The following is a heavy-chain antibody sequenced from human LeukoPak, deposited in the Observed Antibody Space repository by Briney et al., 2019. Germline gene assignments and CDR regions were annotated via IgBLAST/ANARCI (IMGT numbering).Heavy chain of an antibody. CDR2: ISSSGSTI. CDR3: ARVRGPYYYDSSGPGSMDV. D-gene: IGHD3-22*01. V-gene: IGHV3-48*03. Sequence: GGSLRLSCAASGFTLSTYEMSWVRQAPGKGLEWVSYISSSGSTIYYADSVKGRFTISRDNAKNSLYLQMNSLRAEDTAVYYCARVRGPYYYDSSGPGSMDVWGQGTTVTVSS. J-gene: IGHJ6*02. CDR1: GFTLSTYE.